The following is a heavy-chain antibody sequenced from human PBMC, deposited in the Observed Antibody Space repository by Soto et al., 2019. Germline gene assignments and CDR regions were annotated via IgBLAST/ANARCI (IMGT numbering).Heavy chain of an antibody. J-gene: IGHJ6*02. CDR3: AKAYDALSRFLEWTPAV. CDR1: GFTFSSYA. Sequence: GGSLRLSCAASGFTFSSYAMSWVRQAPGKXLEWVSAISGSGGSTYYADSVKGRFTISRDNSKNTLYLQMNSLRAEDTAVYYCAKAYDALSRFLEWTPAVWGQGSTVTVYS. CDR2: ISGSGGST. D-gene: IGHD3-3*01. V-gene: IGHV3-23*01.